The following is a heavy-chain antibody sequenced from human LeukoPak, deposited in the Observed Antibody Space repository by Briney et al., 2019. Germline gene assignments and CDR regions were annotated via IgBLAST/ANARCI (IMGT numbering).Heavy chain of an antibody. CDR3: AARGSGYDYY. J-gene: IGHJ4*02. V-gene: IGHV3-23*01. CDR1: GFTVSSHD. CDR2: ISVSGGT. D-gene: IGHD5-12*01. Sequence: PGGSLRLSCAASGFTVSSHDMSWVRQAPGKGLEWVSAISVSGGTYYADSVKGRFTISRDKSRNTLYLQMNSLRAEDTAVYYCAARGSGYDYYWGQGTLVTVSS.